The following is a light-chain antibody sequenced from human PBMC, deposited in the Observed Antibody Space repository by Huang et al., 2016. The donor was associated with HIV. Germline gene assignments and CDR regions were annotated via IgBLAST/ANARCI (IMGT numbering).Light chain of an antibody. CDR3: QQYGRSPAT. Sequence: EIVLTQSQGTLSLSPGERATLSCRASQSVISNFLALYQQKPGQAPRLLIDGAATRAPGIPNRFSGSGSGTDCTITISRLEPEDFAVYYCQQYGRSPATFGQGTKVEVK. V-gene: IGKV3-20*01. CDR2: GAA. J-gene: IGKJ1*01. CDR1: QSVISNF.